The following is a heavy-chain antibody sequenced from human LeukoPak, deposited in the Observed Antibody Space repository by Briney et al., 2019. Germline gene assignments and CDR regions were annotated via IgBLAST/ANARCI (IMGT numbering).Heavy chain of an antibody. CDR2: IYHSGST. CDR1: GYSISSGYY. D-gene: IGHD6-19*01. J-gene: IGHJ4*02. V-gene: IGHV4-38-2*02. CDR3: ARGPESQWLVPFDY. Sequence: SETLSLTCTVSGYSISSGYYWGWIRQPPGKGLEWIGSIYHSGSTYYNPSLKSRVTISVDTSKNQFSLKLSSVTAADTAVYYCARGPESQWLVPFDYWGQGTLVTVSS.